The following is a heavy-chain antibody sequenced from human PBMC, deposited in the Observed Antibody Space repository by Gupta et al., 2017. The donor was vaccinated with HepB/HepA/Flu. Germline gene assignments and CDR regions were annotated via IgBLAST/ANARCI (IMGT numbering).Heavy chain of an antibody. D-gene: IGHD3-9*01. J-gene: IGHJ5*02. CDR2: ISYSGET. CDR3: TRHGHITLPGYRVTNWCDP. V-gene: IGHV4-39*01. Sequence: QLQVQESGPGLVKPSETLSLTCTVSGNSLNPNPPLWAGIRRPPGKGLEWVGNISYSGETYYNPSHNSRVVMSIDASKNQFSVKLHSVTAADTAVYYCTRHGHITLPGYRVTNWCDPWGPGTLVTVSS. CDR1: GNSLNPNPPL.